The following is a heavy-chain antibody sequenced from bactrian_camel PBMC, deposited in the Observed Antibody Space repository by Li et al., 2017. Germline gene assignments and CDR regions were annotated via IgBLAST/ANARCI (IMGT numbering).Heavy chain of an antibody. CDR1: RDASGSDC. D-gene: IGHD1*01. J-gene: IGHJ4*01. CDR3: AAGPAYAAVWRVPSRYNY. V-gene: IGHV3S25*01. Sequence: QLVESGGGSVQAGGSLRLSCTISRDASGSDCMAWFRQGKMQEGIARISGHSGSAQYAVSVKGRFTISHDNAKNTMYLQMNGLKPDDTGMYYCAAGPAYAAVWRVPSRYNYWGQGTQVTVS. CDR2: ISGHSGSA.